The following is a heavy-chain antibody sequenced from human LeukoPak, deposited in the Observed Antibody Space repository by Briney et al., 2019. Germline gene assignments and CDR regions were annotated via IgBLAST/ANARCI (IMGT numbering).Heavy chain of an antibody. CDR1: GFTFSSYA. J-gene: IGHJ4*02. Sequence: PGGSLRLSCAASGFTFSSYAMHWVRQAPGKGLEWVAVVSYDGSNKYYADSVKGRFTISRDNPKNTLYLQMNSLRAEDTAVYYCAKAGSYWDFDYWGQGTLVTVSS. CDR2: VSYDGSNK. D-gene: IGHD1-26*01. CDR3: AKAGSYWDFDY. V-gene: IGHV3-30-3*02.